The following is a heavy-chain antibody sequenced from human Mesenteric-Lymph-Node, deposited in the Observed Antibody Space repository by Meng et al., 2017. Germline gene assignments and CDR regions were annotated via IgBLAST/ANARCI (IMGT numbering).Heavy chain of an antibody. Sequence: VPLQESGPGLVKPSQTLSLTCTVSGGSISSGDYYWSWIRQPPGKGLEWIGYIYYSGSTYYNPSLKSRVTISADTSKNQFSLKLSSVTAADTAVYYCARASSGWYKRPYYFDYWGQGTLVTVSS. J-gene: IGHJ4*02. CDR3: ARASSGWYKRPYYFDY. CDR2: IYYSGST. D-gene: IGHD6-19*01. V-gene: IGHV4-30-4*01. CDR1: GGSISSGDYY.